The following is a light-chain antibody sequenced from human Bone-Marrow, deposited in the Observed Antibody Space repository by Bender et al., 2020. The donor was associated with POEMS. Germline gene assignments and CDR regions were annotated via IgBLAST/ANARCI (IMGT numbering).Light chain of an antibody. V-gene: IGLV2-14*03. CDR1: SSDVGGYNS. Sequence: QSALTQPASVSGSPGQSITISCTGTSSDVGGYNSVSWYQQHPGKAPKLLIYDVRDRPSGISIRFSGSKSGNTASLTISGLQSEDEADYYCSSYEPGSTFAVFGGGTQLTVL. CDR2: DVR. CDR3: SSYEPGSTFAV. J-gene: IGLJ7*01.